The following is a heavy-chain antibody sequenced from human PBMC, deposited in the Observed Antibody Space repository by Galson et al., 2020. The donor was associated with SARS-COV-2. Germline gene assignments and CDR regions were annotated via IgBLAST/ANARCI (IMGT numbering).Heavy chain of an antibody. J-gene: IGHJ4*02. CDR3: ASDCGFTMIVVVSYYFDY. CDR1: GSTFTGNY. Sequence: ATVKVSCKVSGSTFTGNYMNWARQAPGQGLEWMGGINPNSGGTNYAQKFQGRVTMTRDTSISTAYMTLSRLRSDDTAVYYCASDCGFTMIVVVSYYFDYWGQGTLVSVSS. D-gene: IGHD3-22*01. V-gene: IGHV1-2*02. CDR2: INPNSGGT.